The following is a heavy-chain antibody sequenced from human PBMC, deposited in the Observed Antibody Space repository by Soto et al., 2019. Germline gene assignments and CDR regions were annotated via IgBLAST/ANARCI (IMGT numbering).Heavy chain of an antibody. CDR2: VSAYNGNT. Sequence: ASVKVSCKASGYTFTSYGISWVRQAPGQGLEWMGWVSAYNGNTNYAQKLQGRVTMTTDTSTSTAYMELRSLRSDDTAVYYCARAIQDYGSGSYFPESNYWGQGTLVTVSS. CDR1: GYTFTSYG. J-gene: IGHJ4*02. CDR3: ARAIQDYGSGSYFPESNY. V-gene: IGHV1-18*04. D-gene: IGHD3-10*01.